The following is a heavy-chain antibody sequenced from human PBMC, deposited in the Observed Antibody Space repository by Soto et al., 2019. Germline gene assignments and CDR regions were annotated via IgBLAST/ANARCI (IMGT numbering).Heavy chain of an antibody. Sequence: ASVKVSCKASGYTFTSYGISWVRQAPGQGLEWMGWISAYNGNTNYAQKLQGRVTMTTDTSTSTAYMELRSLRSDDTAVYYCANRPPSHCSSTSCYWFDYWGQGTLVTVSS. CDR2: ISAYNGNT. D-gene: IGHD2-2*01. CDR3: ANRPPSHCSSTSCYWFDY. V-gene: IGHV1-18*01. CDR1: GYTFTSYG. J-gene: IGHJ4*02.